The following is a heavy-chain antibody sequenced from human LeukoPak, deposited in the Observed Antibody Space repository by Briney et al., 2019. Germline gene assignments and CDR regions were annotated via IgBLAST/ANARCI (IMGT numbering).Heavy chain of an antibody. J-gene: IGHJ4*02. CDR1: GGSINTHY. D-gene: IGHD3-22*01. CDR3: ARHFYYDILEHFDY. V-gene: IGHV4-59*08. CDR2: ISNSVDT. Sequence: SETLSLTCTVSGGSINTHYWTWIRQSPGKGLEWIGCISNSVDTYYNPSLESRVTISRDTSKNQFSLKLSSVTAADTAVYYCARHFYYDILEHFDYWGQGTLVTVSS.